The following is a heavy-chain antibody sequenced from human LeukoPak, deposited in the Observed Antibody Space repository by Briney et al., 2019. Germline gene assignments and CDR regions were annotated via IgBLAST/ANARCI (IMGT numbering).Heavy chain of an antibody. Sequence: GGSLRLSCAASGFTFSSYWMSWVSQAPGKGLEWVANIKQDGSEKYYVDSVKGRSTISRDNAKNSLYLQMNSLRAEDTAVYYCAGGRYFDWLSDFDYWGQGTLVTVSS. CDR2: IKQDGSEK. J-gene: IGHJ4*02. D-gene: IGHD3-9*01. CDR3: AGGRYFDWLSDFDY. V-gene: IGHV3-7*04. CDR1: GFTFSSYW.